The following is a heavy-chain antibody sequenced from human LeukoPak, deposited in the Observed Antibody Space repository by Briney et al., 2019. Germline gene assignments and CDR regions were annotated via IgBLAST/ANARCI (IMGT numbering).Heavy chain of an antibody. CDR1: GFILSGYW. V-gene: IGHV3-74*01. J-gene: IGHJ6*02. CDR2: MSSEGSGT. Sequence: GGSLRLSCAASGFILSGYWMHWVRQVPGKGLVWVSRMSSEGSGTTYADSVKGRFTISRDNAKNTLYLQMNSLRVEDAAVYYCTRVQTGRSGLMDVWGRGTTVSVS. CDR3: TRVQTGRSGLMDV. D-gene: IGHD2-8*02.